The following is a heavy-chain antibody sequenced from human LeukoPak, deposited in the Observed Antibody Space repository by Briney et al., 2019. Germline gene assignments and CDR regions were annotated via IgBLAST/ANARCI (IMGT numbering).Heavy chain of an antibody. D-gene: IGHD2-15*01. Sequence: PGGSLRLSCAASGFTVSSNYMSWVRQAPGKGLEWVSVIYSGGSTYYADSVKGRFTISRDNSKNTLYLQTNSLRVEDTAVYYCAREIYCSASSCTGGVFDIWGQGTMVTVSS. J-gene: IGHJ3*02. CDR3: AREIYCSASSCTGGVFDI. CDR2: IYSGGST. V-gene: IGHV3-53*01. CDR1: GFTVSSNY.